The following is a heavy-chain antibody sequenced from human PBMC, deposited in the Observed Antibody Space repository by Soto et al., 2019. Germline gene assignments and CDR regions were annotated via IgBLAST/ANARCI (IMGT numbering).Heavy chain of an antibody. Sequence: QLQLQVLGPGLVKPSETLSLTCTVSGGSISSSSYYWGWIRQPPGKGLEWIGSIYYSGSTYYNPSLKSRVTISVDTSKNQFSLKLSSVTAADTAVYYCARLWAPFGNFDWLPPGHYYYGMDVWGQGTTVTVSS. CDR2: IYYSGST. J-gene: IGHJ6*02. D-gene: IGHD3-9*01. CDR3: ARLWAPFGNFDWLPPGHYYYGMDV. V-gene: IGHV4-39*01. CDR1: GGSISSSSYY.